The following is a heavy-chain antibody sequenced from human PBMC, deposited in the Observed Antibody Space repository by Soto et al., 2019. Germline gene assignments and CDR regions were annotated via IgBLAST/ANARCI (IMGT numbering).Heavy chain of an antibody. CDR3: ASFLRSCSGGSCSTGHSDY. J-gene: IGHJ4*02. V-gene: IGHV4-59*01. D-gene: IGHD2-15*01. Sequence: PSETLSLTCTASGGSLSSYYWSWIRQPPGKGLEWIGYIYYSGSTNYNPSLKIRVTISVDTSKNQFSLKLSSVTAADTAVYYCASFLRSCSGGSCSTGHSDYWGQGTLVNVSS. CDR2: IYYSGST. CDR1: GGSLSSYY.